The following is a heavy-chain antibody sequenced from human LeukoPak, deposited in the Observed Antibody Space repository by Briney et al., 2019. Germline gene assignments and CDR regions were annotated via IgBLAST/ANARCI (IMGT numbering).Heavy chain of an antibody. J-gene: IGHJ3*02. D-gene: IGHD3-3*01. Sequence: PGGSLRLSCAASGLSFSSFAMSWVRQAPGKGLEWVSALSGSGGSTYYTDSVKGRFTISRDNPKNTLYLQMNSLRADDTAVYYCARGRDDFWTFDAFDIWGQGTMVTVSS. CDR1: GLSFSSFA. V-gene: IGHV3-23*01. CDR2: LSGSGGST. CDR3: ARGRDDFWTFDAFDI.